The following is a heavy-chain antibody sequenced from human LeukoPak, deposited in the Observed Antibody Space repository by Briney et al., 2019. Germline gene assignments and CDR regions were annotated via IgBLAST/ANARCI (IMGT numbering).Heavy chain of an antibody. J-gene: IGHJ4*02. CDR2: INHSGST. CDR1: GGSFSGYY. CDR3: ARDPRESSGWTFDY. D-gene: IGHD6-19*01. Sequence: SETLSLTCAVYGGSFSGYYWSWIRQPPGKGLEWIGEINHSGSTNYNPSLKSRVTISVDTSRNQFSLKLSSVTAADTAVYYCARDPRESSGWTFDYWGQGTLDTVSS. V-gene: IGHV4-34*01.